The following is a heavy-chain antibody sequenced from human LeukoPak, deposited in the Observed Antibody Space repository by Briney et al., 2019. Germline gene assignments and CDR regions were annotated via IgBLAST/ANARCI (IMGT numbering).Heavy chain of an antibody. CDR2: ISCSSGSK. CDR3: AKGSWELPVNWFDP. D-gene: IGHD1-26*01. CDR1: GFTFNGYA. Sequence: GGSLRLSCAASGFTFNGYAMHWVRQAPGKGLEWVSGISCSSGSKCYADSVKGRFTISRDNAKNSLYLQMNSLRAEDTGLYYCAKGSWELPVNWFDPWGEGTLVTVSS. J-gene: IGHJ5*02. V-gene: IGHV3-9*01.